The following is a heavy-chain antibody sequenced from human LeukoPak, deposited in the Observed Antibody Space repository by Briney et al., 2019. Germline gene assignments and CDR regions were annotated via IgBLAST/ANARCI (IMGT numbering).Heavy chain of an antibody. D-gene: IGHD3-22*01. CDR3: AREDYDTSDYSRTFDY. CDR1: GFTFNKYW. J-gene: IGHJ4*02. V-gene: IGHV3-7*03. Sequence: GGSLRLSCADSGFTFNKYWMSWVRQAPGKGLEWMANINQDGSQKYYLDSVKGRFTISRDNAKSSVYLQMNSLRAEDTAVYYCAREDYDTSDYSRTFDYWGQGTLVTVSS. CDR2: INQDGSQK.